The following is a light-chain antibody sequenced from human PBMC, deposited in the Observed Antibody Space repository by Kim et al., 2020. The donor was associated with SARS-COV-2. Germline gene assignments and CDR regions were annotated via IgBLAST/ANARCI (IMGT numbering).Light chain of an antibody. CDR1: QDINNS. V-gene: IGKV1-33*01. J-gene: IGKJ1*01. Sequence: DIQMTQSPSSLSASVGDRVTITCQASQDINNSLNWYQQKPGKAPKLLIYDASNLESGVSSRFSGSGSGTDFTFTISSLQPEDIATYYCQQYDHLPRTFGQGTKVDIK. CDR2: DAS. CDR3: QQYDHLPRT.